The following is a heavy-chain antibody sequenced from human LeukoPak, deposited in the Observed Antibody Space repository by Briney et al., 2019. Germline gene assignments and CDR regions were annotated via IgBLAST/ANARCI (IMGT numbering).Heavy chain of an antibody. J-gene: IGHJ3*02. V-gene: IGHV4-34*01. CDR2: INHSGST. CDR3: ARGVDTEVVDDALDI. D-gene: IGHD2-15*01. Sequence: SETLSLTCAVYGGSFSGYYWSWIRQPPGKGLEWIGEINHSGSTNYNPSLKSRVTISVDTSKNQFSLKLSSVTAADTAVYYCARGVDTEVVDDALDIWGQGTMVTVSS. CDR1: GGSFSGYY.